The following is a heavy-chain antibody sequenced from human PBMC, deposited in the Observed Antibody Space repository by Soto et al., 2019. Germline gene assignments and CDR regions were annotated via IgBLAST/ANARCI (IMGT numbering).Heavy chain of an antibody. J-gene: IGHJ4*02. CDR3: ARDNITGLFDY. V-gene: IGHV4-34*01. CDR2: INHSGST. CDR1: GGSISSYY. Sequence: QVQLQQWGAGLLKPSETLSLTCAVYGGSISSYYWTWIRQTPGTGLEWIGEINHSGSTNYNPSLNSRVTISVDTSKNQFSLKLTSVTAADTAVYYCARDNITGLFDYWGQGTLVTVSS. D-gene: IGHD3-10*01.